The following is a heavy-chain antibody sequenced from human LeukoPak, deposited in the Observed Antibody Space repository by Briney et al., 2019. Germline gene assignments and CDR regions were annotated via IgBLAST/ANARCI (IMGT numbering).Heavy chain of an antibody. CDR1: GFTFSSYS. D-gene: IGHD5-24*01. Sequence: GGSLRLSCAASGFTFSSYSMNWVRQAPGKGLEWVSYISSSSSTIYYADSVKGRFTISRDNAKNSLYLQMNSLRAEDTAVYYCARDLGMATIKGLFDYWGQGTLVTVSS. J-gene: IGHJ4*02. CDR2: ISSSSSTI. V-gene: IGHV3-48*04. CDR3: ARDLGMATIKGLFDY.